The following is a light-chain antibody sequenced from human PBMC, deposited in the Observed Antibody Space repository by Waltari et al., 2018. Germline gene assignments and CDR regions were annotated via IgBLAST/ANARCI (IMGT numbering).Light chain of an antibody. J-gene: IGKJ4*01. CDR2: GAS. CDR1: QSVSSN. V-gene: IGKV3-15*01. Sequence: EIVMTQSPAPLSVSPGERASLSCRASQSVSSNLAWYQQKPGQAPRLLIYGASTRATGISVRFSGSGSGTEFTLTISSLQSEDFAVYYCQQYVGWPPTLTFGGGTKVEIK. CDR3: QQYVGWPPTLT.